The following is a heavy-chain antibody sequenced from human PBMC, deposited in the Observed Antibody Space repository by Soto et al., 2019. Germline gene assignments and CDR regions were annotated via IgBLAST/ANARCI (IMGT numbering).Heavy chain of an antibody. V-gene: IGHV3-48*02. Sequence: EVQLVESGGGLVQPGGSLRLSCAASGFSFSTYSMNWVRQAPGKGLEWVSYISSRSYTIYYLDSVKGRFTISSDNAKSSLYLQMNSLRDEDTAVYYCARGGSSSDNGMDVWGQGTTVTVSS. J-gene: IGHJ6*02. CDR3: ARGGSSSDNGMDV. CDR2: ISSRSYTI. D-gene: IGHD6-6*01. CDR1: GFSFSTYS.